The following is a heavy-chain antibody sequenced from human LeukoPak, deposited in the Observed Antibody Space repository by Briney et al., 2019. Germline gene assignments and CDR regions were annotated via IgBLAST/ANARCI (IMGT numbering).Heavy chain of an antibody. V-gene: IGHV3-21*01. CDR1: GFTFSSYS. D-gene: IGHD2-2*01. Sequence: GGSPRLSCAASGFTFSSYSMNWVRQAPGKGLEWVSSISSSSSYIYYADSVKGRFTISRDNAKNSLYLQMNSLRAEDTAVYYCARAVVPAAMDYWGQGTLVTVSS. CDR3: ARAVVPAAMDY. CDR2: ISSSSSYI. J-gene: IGHJ4*02.